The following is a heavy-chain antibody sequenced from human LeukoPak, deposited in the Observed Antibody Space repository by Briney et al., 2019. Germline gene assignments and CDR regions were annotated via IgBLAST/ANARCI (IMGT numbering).Heavy chain of an antibody. V-gene: IGHV4-59*08. J-gene: IGHJ6*03. CDR3: ARTTRGYALYYYYYMDV. Sequence: PSETLSLTCTISGGSVSDYYWSWIRQSPGKGLEWIGYIYHTGSTSYSPSLKSRVTISADTSQNQFSLKLSSVTAADTAVYYCARTTRGYALYYYYYMDVWGKGTTVTISS. D-gene: IGHD5-12*01. CDR2: IYHTGST. CDR1: GGSVSDYY.